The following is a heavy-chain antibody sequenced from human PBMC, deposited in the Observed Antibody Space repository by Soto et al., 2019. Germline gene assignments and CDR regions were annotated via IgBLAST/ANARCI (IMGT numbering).Heavy chain of an antibody. CDR3: ARWGGSACSGDNCFDKPFDY. CDR1: GGTFNSYA. J-gene: IGHJ4*02. D-gene: IGHD2-15*01. Sequence: QVRLVQSGAEVKKHESSVKVSCKPSGGTFNSYAIHWVRQAPGQGLEWLGAIIPISGPANSAQKFQGRVTLTADKSTSTVYMDLSSLRSDDTAVDYCARWGGSACSGDNCFDKPFDYWGQGTLVTVSS. CDR2: IIPISGPA. V-gene: IGHV1-69*06.